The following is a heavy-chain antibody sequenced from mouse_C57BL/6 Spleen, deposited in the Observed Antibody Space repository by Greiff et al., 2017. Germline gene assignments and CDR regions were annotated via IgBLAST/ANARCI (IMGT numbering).Heavy chain of an antibody. J-gene: IGHJ3*01. Sequence: VKLMESGAELARPGASVKLSCKASGYTFTSYGLSWVKQRTGQGLEWIGEIYPRSGNTYYNEKFKGKATLTADKSSSTAYMELRSRKSEDSAVYFCAREGLLRRAWFAYWGQGTLVTVSA. V-gene: IGHV1-81*01. CDR3: AREGLLRRAWFAY. CDR1: GYTFTSYG. CDR2: IYPRSGNT. D-gene: IGHD1-1*01.